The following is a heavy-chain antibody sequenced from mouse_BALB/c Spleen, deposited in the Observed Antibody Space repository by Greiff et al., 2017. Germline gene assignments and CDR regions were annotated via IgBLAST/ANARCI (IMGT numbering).Heavy chain of an antibody. J-gene: IGHJ4*01. CDR2: ISSGSSTI. CDR3: AGDSMDY. Sequence: DVQLQESGGGLVQPGGSRKLSCAASGFTFSSFGMHWVRQAPEKGLEWVAYISSGSSTIYYADTVKGRFTISRDNPKNTLFLQMTSLRSEDTAMYYCAGDSMDYWGQGTSVTVSS. V-gene: IGHV5-17*02. CDR1: GFTFSSFG.